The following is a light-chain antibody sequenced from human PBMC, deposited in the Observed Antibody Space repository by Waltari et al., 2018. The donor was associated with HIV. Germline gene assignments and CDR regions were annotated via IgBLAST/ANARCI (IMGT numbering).Light chain of an antibody. J-gene: IGLJ2*01. V-gene: IGLV2-14*01. CDR3: ASYITSATPV. CDR2: DVT. Sequence: QSALTQPASVSGSPGQSITISCDVDDYKYVSWYQHHPGKAPKVIIYDVTNLPAGLSYRFSGSKSGNTATLTISGLQPEDEADYFCASYITSATPVFGGGTKLTVL. CDR1: DVDDYKY.